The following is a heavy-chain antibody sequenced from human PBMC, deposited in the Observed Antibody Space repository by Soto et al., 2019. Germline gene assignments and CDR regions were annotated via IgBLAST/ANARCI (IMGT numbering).Heavy chain of an antibody. CDR2: ISSSGSTI. V-gene: IGHV3-48*03. J-gene: IGHJ6*02. CDR1: GFTFSSYE. Sequence: GGSLRLSCAASGFTFSSYEMNWVRQAPGKGLEWVSYISSSGSTIYYADSVKGRFTISRDNAKNSLYLQMKSLRAEDTAVYYCARVGSSLDVWGQGTTVTVSS. D-gene: IGHD6-6*01. CDR3: ARVGSSLDV.